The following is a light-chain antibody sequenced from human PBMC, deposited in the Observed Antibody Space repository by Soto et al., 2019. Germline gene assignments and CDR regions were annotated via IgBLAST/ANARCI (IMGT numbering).Light chain of an antibody. J-gene: IGKJ4*01. CDR2: GAS. CDR3: QQYDGSILT. CDR1: QSVSSAS. V-gene: IGKV3-20*01. Sequence: EIVLTQSPGTLSLSPGERATLSCRASQSVSSASLAWYQQKPGQAPRLLIYGASTRATGIPDRFSGSGSGTDFTLTISRLEPEDFAVYYCQQYDGSILTFGGGTKVEIK.